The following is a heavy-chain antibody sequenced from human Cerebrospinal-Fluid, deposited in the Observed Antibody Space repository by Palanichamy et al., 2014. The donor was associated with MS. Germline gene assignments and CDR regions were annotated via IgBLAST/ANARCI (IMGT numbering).Heavy chain of an antibody. CDR1: GGSISSYY. Sequence: QLQESGPGLVKPSETLSLTCTVSGGSISSYYWSWIRQPLGKGLEWIGYIYYSGSTNYNPSLKSRVTISVDTSKNQFSLKLSSVTAADTAFYYCARVRSGWYYFDYWGQGTLLTVSS. J-gene: IGHJ4*02. V-gene: IGHV4-59*01. D-gene: IGHD6-19*01. CDR2: IYYSGST. CDR3: ARVRSGWYYFDY.